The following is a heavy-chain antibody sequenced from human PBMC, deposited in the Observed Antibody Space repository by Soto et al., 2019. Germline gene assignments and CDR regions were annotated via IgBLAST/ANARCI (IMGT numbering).Heavy chain of an antibody. D-gene: IGHD3-22*01. V-gene: IGHV4-31*03. CDR3: ARERGSYDIGGYLCKDAYNI. J-gene: IGHJ3*02. CDR2: IYFRGAT. Sequence: SDTLSLPCSVLRDPISAIDYYWTWLRPPPETGLVWIGVIYFRGATYYSPSLESRLTISVATSTNQFSLKLTSVNAADTAVFYCARERGSYDIGGYLCKDAYNIWGRLTMVTV. CDR1: RDPISAIDYY.